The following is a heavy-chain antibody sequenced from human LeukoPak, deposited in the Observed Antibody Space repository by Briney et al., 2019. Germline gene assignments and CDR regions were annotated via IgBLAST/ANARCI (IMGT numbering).Heavy chain of an antibody. CDR3: AELGITMIGGV. D-gene: IGHD3-10*02. J-gene: IGHJ6*04. Sequence: PGGSLRLSCAASGFTFSSYSTNWVRQAPGKGLEWVSYISSSGSTIYYADSVKGRFTISRDNAKNSLYLQMNSPRAEDTAVYYCAELGITMIGGVWGKGTTVTISS. V-gene: IGHV3-48*04. CDR1: GFTFSSYS. CDR2: ISSSGSTI.